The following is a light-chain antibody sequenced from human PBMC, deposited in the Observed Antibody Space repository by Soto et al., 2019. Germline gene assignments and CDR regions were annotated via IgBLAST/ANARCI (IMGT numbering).Light chain of an antibody. J-gene: IGKJ1*01. Sequence: DIVMTQSPDSLAVSLGERATIHCKSSQSVLYSSNNKNYLAWYQQKPGQPPKLLIYWASTRESGVPDRFSARGSGTDFTLTISSLQAEDVAVYYCQQYYGTPWTFGQGTKVEIK. V-gene: IGKV4-1*01. CDR3: QQYYGTPWT. CDR1: QSVLYSSNNKNY. CDR2: WAS.